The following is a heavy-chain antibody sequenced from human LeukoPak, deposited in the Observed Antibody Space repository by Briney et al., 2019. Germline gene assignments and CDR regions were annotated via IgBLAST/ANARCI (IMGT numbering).Heavy chain of an antibody. J-gene: IGHJ5*02. Sequence: SETLSLTCTVSGGSISSYYWSWVRQPAGKGLEWIGRIYTSGSTNYNPSLKSRVTMSVDTSKNQFSLKLSSVTAADTGVYYCARDPGLYSYGPNWFDPWGQGTLVTVSS. D-gene: IGHD5-18*01. V-gene: IGHV4-4*07. CDR1: GGSISSYY. CDR2: IYTSGST. CDR3: ARDPGLYSYGPNWFDP.